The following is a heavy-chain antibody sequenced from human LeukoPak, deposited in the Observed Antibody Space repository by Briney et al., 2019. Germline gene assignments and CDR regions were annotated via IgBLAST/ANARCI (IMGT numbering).Heavy chain of an antibody. V-gene: IGHV1-2*02. Sequence: ASVTVSCKASGYTFTGYYMHWVRQAPGPGLEWIGWINPNSGGTNYAQKFQGRVTMTRDTSISTAYMELSRLRSDDTAVYYCARRPGIAAAGSAFDIWGQGTMVTVSS. D-gene: IGHD6-13*01. CDR3: ARRPGIAAAGSAFDI. CDR1: GYTFTGYY. J-gene: IGHJ3*02. CDR2: INPNSGGT.